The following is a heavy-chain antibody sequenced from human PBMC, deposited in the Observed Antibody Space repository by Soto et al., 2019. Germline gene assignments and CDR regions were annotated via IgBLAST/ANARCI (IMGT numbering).Heavy chain of an antibody. CDR3: AKARDYYDSSGPTYYGMDV. Sequence: QVPLVESGGGVVQPGRSLRLSCAASGFTFSSYGMHWVRQAPGKGLEWVAVISYDGSNKYYADSVKGRFTISRDNSKNTLYLQMNSLRAEDTAVYYCAKARDYYDSSGPTYYGMDVWGQGTTVTVSS. J-gene: IGHJ6*02. D-gene: IGHD3-22*01. CDR1: GFTFSSYG. CDR2: ISYDGSNK. V-gene: IGHV3-30*18.